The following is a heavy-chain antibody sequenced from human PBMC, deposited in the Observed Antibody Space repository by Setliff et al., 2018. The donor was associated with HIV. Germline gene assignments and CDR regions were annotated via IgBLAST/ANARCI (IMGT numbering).Heavy chain of an antibody. D-gene: IGHD6-13*01. J-gene: IGHJ5*02. V-gene: IGHV1-2*02. CDR2: INPNSGGT. Sequence: ASVKVSCKASGYTFTGYYMHWVRQAPGQGLEWMGWINPNSGGTNYAQTFQGRVTMTRDTSISTAHMELSRLRSDDTAVYYCARDTAGGIAALNWFDPWGQGTLVTVSS. CDR1: GYTFTGYY. CDR3: ARDTAGGIAALNWFDP.